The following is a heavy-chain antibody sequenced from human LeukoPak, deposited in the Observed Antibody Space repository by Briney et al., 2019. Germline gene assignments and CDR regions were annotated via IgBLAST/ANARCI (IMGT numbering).Heavy chain of an antibody. V-gene: IGHV3-23*01. CDR3: ARDSYNDDSSGYYYFDF. D-gene: IGHD3-22*01. CDR2: ISGSGRTT. CDR1: GFTFTSYA. Sequence: GGSLRLSCAASGFTFTSYAMSWVRQAPGKGLQWVSAISGSGRTTYYADSVKGRFTFSRDNSKNTVYLQTNSLRAEDTAVYYCARDSYNDDSSGYYYFDFWGRGTLVTVSS. J-gene: IGHJ2*01.